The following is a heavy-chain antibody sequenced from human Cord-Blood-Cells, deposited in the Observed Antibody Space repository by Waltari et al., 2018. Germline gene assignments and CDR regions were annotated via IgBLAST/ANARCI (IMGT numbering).Heavy chain of an antibody. V-gene: IGHV3-33*01. Sequence: QVQLVESGGGVVKPGRPLRLSCAASGFTFSSYGMHWVGQAPGKGLEWVAVIWYDGSNKYYADSVKGRFTISRDNSKNTLYLQMNSLRAEDTAVYYCARDYYGSGSYLYYYYYGMDVWGQGTTVTVSS. J-gene: IGHJ6*02. D-gene: IGHD3-10*01. CDR3: ARDYYGSGSYLYYYYYGMDV. CDR1: GFTFSSYG. CDR2: IWYDGSNK.